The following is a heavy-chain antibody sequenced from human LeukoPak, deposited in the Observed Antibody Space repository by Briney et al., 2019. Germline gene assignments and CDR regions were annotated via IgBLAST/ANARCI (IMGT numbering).Heavy chain of an antibody. D-gene: IGHD3-22*01. Sequence: GGSLRLSCVVSGFTFSSYSMHWVRQAPGKGLEWVSSISSSSSYIYYADSVKGRFTISRDNAKNSLYLQMNSLRAEDTAVYYCASPFYYDSSGYFNWGQGTLVTVSS. J-gene: IGHJ4*02. V-gene: IGHV3-21*01. CDR1: GFTFSSYS. CDR3: ASPFYYDSSGYFN. CDR2: ISSSSSYI.